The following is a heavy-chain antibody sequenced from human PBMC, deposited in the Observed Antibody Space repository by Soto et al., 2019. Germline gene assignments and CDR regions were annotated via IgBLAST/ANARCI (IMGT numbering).Heavy chain of an antibody. CDR1: GYTLTSYY. V-gene: IGHV1-46*03. CDR2: INRNGGST. J-gene: IGHJ4*02. Sequence: QVQVVQSGAEVKKPGASVKVSCKASGYTLTSYYMHWVRQAPGQGLEWMGVINRNGGSTNYAQKFQGRVTMTRDTATSTVYMELSSLTSEDTAVYYCARWGGATPFDYWGQGTLVTVSS. D-gene: IGHD1-26*01. CDR3: ARWGGATPFDY.